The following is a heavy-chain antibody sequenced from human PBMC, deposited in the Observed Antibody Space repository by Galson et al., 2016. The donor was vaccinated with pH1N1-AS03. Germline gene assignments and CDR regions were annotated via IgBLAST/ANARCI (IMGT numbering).Heavy chain of an antibody. V-gene: IGHV1-46*01. Sequence: SVKVSCKASGYTFTSYYIHWVRQAPGQGRQWMGIINPSDGNTNYAHRFQGRVTMTRDTSTTTVYMDLSSLRSDDRAVYYCARVSAGLTGYYYAMDVWGQGTTVTVSS. D-gene: IGHD4/OR15-4a*01. CDR3: ARVSAGLTGYYYAMDV. CDR2: INPSDGNT. J-gene: IGHJ6*02. CDR1: GYTFTSYY.